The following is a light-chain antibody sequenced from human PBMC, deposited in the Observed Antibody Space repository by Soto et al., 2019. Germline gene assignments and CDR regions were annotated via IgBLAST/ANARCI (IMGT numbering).Light chain of an antibody. Sequence: EIVMTQSPATLSVSPGERSTLSFGASESVVRNLAWYQQKPGQGPRLLIFGASTRATGIPARFSGSGSGTDFTLTISSLESEDFAVYYCQQYNKWPAITFGQGTRLEI. CDR2: GAS. J-gene: IGKJ5*01. V-gene: IGKV3-15*01. CDR3: QQYNKWPAIT. CDR1: ESVVRN.